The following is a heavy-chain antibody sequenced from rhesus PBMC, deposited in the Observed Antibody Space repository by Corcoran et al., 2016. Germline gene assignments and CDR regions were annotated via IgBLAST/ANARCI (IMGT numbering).Heavy chain of an antibody. CDR3: ARDEAEYCTGSGCYFDY. CDR1: GGSISSNY. J-gene: IGHJ4*01. D-gene: IGHD2-21*01. CDR2: IFGSGGST. Sequence: QLQLQESGPGLVKPSETLSLTCAVSGGSISSNYWSWIRQPPGKGLEWIGRIFGSGGSTDYNPSLKSRVTISTDTSKNQLSLKLSSVTAADTAVYYCARDEAEYCTGSGCYFDYWGQGVLVTVSS. V-gene: IGHV4-173*01.